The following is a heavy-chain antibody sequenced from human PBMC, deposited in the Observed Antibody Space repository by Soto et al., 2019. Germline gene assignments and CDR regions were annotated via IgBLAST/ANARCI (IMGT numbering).Heavy chain of an antibody. V-gene: IGHV4-34*01. D-gene: IGHD6-13*01. CDR1: GGSFSGYY. CDR2: INHSGST. Sequence: SETLSLTCAVYGGSFSGYYWSWIRQPPGKGLEWIGEINHSGSTNYNPSLKSRVTISVDTSKNQFSLKLSSVTAADTAVYYWARGVRRAIRKHSNVGAYSSTPPYYYYYMDVWGKGTTVTVSS. J-gene: IGHJ6*03. CDR3: ARGVRRAIRKHSNVGAYSSTPPYYYYYMDV.